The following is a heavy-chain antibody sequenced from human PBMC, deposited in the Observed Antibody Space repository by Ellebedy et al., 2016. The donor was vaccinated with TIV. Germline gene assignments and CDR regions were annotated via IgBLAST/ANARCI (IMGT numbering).Heavy chain of an antibody. CDR3: AREEMATIPLDFCMDV. D-gene: IGHD5-24*01. CDR1: GYTFTSYY. J-gene: IGHJ6*02. CDR2: INPSGGST. Sequence: ASVKVSCKASGYTFTSYYMHWVRQAPGQGLEWMGIINPSGGSTSYAQKFQGRVTMTRDTSTSTVYMELSSLRSEDTAVYYCAREEMATIPLDFCMDVWGQGTTVTVSS. V-gene: IGHV1-46*01.